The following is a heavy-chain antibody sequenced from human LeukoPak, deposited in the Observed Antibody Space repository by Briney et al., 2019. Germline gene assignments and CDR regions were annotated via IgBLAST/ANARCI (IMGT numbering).Heavy chain of an antibody. D-gene: IGHD6-19*01. CDR1: GFTFGSYS. V-gene: IGHV3-48*04. J-gene: IGHJ4*02. CDR2: INWNSDTI. CDR3: ARDSSGWRLLDY. Sequence: GGSLRLSCAASGFTFGSYSMNWVRQAPGKGLEWVSGINWNSDTIGYPDSVKGRFTISRDNTKNSLYLQMNSLRAEDTAVYYCARDSSGWRLLDYWGQGTLVTVSS.